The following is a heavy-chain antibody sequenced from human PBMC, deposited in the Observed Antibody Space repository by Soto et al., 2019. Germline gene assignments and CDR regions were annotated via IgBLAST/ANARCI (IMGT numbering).Heavy chain of an antibody. CDR3: ARSVSMDYYMDA. CDR2: IDWDDDK. CDR1: GFSLSTSGMC. D-gene: IGHD3-10*01. Sequence: SGPTLVNPTQTLTLTCTFSGFSLSTSGMCVSWIRQPPGKALEWLARIDWDDDKYYNTSLKTRLTISKDASKNQVVLTMTNMDPVDTATYYCARSVSMDYYMDAWGKGTTVTVSS. J-gene: IGHJ6*03. V-gene: IGHV2-70*11.